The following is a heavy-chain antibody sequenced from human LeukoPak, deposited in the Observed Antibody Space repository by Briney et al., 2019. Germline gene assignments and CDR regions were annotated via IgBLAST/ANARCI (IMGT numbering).Heavy chain of an antibody. Sequence: SETLSLTCTVSSGSISSYYWSWIRQPPGKGLEWIGYIYYSGSTNYNPSLKSRVTISVDTFKNQFSLKLNSVTAADTAVYYCARNYYGSGSYSYYGMDVWGQGTTVTVSS. D-gene: IGHD3-10*01. CDR2: IYYSGST. V-gene: IGHV4-59*01. CDR3: ARNYYGSGSYSYYGMDV. J-gene: IGHJ6*02. CDR1: SGSISSYY.